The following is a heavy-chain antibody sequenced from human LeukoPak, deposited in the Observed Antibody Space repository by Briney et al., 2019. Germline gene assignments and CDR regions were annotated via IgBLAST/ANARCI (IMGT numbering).Heavy chain of an antibody. V-gene: IGHV1-69*04. D-gene: IGHD5-24*01. CDR2: IIPIFGIA. CDR3: ARDGRDGYNSHY. CDR1: GGTFSSYA. J-gene: IGHJ4*02. Sequence: SVKVSCKASGGTFSSYAISWVRQAPGQGLEWMGRIIPIFGIANYAQKFQGRVTITADKSTSTAYMELSSLRSEDTAVCYCARDGRDGYNSHYWGQGTLVTVSS.